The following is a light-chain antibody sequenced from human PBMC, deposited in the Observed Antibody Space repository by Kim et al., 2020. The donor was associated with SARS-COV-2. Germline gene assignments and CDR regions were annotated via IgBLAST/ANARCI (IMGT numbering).Light chain of an antibody. V-gene: IGLV3-1*01. J-gene: IGLJ1*01. CDR3: QAWVISTLF. CDR2: HDN. Sequence: SYELTQPPSVSVFPGQTASITCSGDKLWDKSASWYQQKSGQSPVLVIYHDNKRPSGILERFPGPYSGNTATLTFRGPQALVEAAYSCQAWVISTLFFG. CDR1: KLWDKS.